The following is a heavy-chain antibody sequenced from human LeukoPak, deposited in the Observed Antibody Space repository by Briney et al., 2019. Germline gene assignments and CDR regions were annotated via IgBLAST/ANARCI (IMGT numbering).Heavy chain of an antibody. V-gene: IGHV1-18*04. CDR1: GYTFTDYG. CDR3: VRVKSNNWWGNFDY. J-gene: IGHJ4*02. D-gene: IGHD1-20*01. Sequence: ASVKVSCKAFGYTFTDYGITWVRQAPGQGLQWLGWVSANTGNTNYAQRFQGRVTMTKDTSTSTAYMELRSLGSDDTAVYYCVRVKSNNWWGNFDYWGQGTLVTVSS. CDR2: VSANTGNT.